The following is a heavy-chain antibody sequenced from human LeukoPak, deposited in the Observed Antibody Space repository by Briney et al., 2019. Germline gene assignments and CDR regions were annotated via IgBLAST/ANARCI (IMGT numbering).Heavy chain of an antibody. CDR2: IYSGGST. CDR3: AREGPRYCYYGMDV. V-gene: IGHV3-53*01. J-gene: IGHJ6*02. CDR1: GFTVSSNY. Sequence: PGGSLRLSCAASGFTVSSNYMSWVRQAPGKGLEWVSVIYSGGSTYYADSVKGRFTISRDNSKNTLYLQMNSLRAEDTAVYYCAREGPRYCYYGMDVWGQGTTVTVSS.